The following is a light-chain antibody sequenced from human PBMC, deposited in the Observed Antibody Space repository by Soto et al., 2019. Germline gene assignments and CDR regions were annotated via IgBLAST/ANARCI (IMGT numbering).Light chain of an antibody. CDR2: EVN. J-gene: IGLJ1*01. CDR3: NSFTTSSTYV. CDR1: SSDIGSYNR. V-gene: IGLV2-18*02. Sequence: QSLLTQPASVSGSPGQSITISCTGTSSDIGSYNRVSWYQQPPGTAPKLIIYEVNNRPSGVPDRFSGSKSGNTASLTISGLLAEDEADYYCNSFTTSSTYVFGTGTKVTVL.